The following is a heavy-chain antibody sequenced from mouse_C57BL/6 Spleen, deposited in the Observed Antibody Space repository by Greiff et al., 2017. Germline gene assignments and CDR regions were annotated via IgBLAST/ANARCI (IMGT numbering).Heavy chain of an antibody. CDR1: GYTFTSYW. Sequence: QVQLQQPGAELVKPGASVKMSCKASGYTFTSYWIPWVKQRPGQGLEWIGDIYPGSGSTNYNEKFKSKATLTVDTSSSTAYMQLSSLTSEDSAVYYCARYSSYDRDYAMDYWGQGTSVTVSS. CDR2: IYPGSGST. D-gene: IGHD1-1*01. CDR3: ARYSSYDRDYAMDY. V-gene: IGHV1-55*01. J-gene: IGHJ4*01.